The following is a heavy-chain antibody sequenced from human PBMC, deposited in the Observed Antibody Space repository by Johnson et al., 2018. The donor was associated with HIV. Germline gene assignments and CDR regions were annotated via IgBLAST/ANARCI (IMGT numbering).Heavy chain of an antibody. Sequence: QVQLVESGGGLVKPGGSLRLSCAASGFTFSDYYMNWIRQAPGKGLEWVSAISSSGSSKYYTDSVKGRFTISRDNAKNSLFLQMNSLRAEDTAVYYCARDGGYNLWSGWPPGAFDFWGQGTMVTASS. CDR3: ARDGGYNLWSGWPPGAFDF. CDR1: GFTFSDYY. J-gene: IGHJ3*01. CDR2: ISSSGSSK. V-gene: IGHV3-11*04. D-gene: IGHD3-3*01.